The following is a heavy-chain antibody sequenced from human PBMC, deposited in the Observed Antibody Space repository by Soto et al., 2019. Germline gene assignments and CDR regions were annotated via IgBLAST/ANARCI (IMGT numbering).Heavy chain of an antibody. D-gene: IGHD7-27*01. CDR3: ARIPRTGDKDDAFDI. J-gene: IGHJ3*02. Sequence: GGSLRLSCAASGFTFSSYSMNWVRQAPGKGLEWVSSISSSSSYIYYADSVKGRFTISRDNAKNSLYLQMNSLRAEDTAVYYCARIPRTGDKDDAFDIWGQGTMVTVSS. CDR1: GFTFSSYS. CDR2: ISSSSSYI. V-gene: IGHV3-21*01.